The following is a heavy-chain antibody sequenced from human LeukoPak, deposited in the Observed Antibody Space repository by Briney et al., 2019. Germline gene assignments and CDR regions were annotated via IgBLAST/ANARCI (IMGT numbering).Heavy chain of an antibody. Sequence: SQTLSLTCSVSGGSISSGDYYWSWVRQPPGKGLEWIGYIYSSGTTYYNPSLKSRVTISIDTSKNQFSLQLSSVTAADTALYYCARCQGGYGSRRGWFDPWGQGTLVTVSS. V-gene: IGHV4-30-4*01. J-gene: IGHJ5*02. CDR2: IYSSGTT. D-gene: IGHD3-10*01. CDR1: GGSISSGDYY. CDR3: ARCQGGYGSRRGWFDP.